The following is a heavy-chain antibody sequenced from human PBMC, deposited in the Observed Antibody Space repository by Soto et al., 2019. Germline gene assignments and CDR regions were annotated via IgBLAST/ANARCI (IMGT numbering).Heavy chain of an antibody. D-gene: IGHD3-10*01. CDR3: AGDRDDNGSGNYYNRIDF. CDR1: GGVFSTYA. CDR2: IIPLSGAP. Sequence: QVQLVQSGAGVKKPGSSVKVSCTASGGVFSTYAISWLRQAPGQGLEWMGGIIPLSGAPNYAQRVQGRVTITADESTSKAYKELSRLRTDDTAVDYCAGDRDDNGSGNYYNRIDFWGQGTLVTVSS. J-gene: IGHJ4*02. V-gene: IGHV1-69*01.